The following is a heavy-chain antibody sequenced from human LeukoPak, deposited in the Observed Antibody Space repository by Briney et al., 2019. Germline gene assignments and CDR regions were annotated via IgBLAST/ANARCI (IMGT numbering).Heavy chain of an antibody. D-gene: IGHD2-2*01. CDR2: ISAYNGNT. CDR1: GYTFTSYG. V-gene: IGHV1-18*01. Sequence: GAAVKVSCKASGYTFTSYGISWVRQAPGQGLEWMGWISAYNGNTNYAQKFQGRVTMTRDTSTSTVYMELSSLRSEDTAVYYCARELGYCSSTSCPLDPWGQGTLVTVSS. CDR3: ARELGYCSSTSCPLDP. J-gene: IGHJ5*02.